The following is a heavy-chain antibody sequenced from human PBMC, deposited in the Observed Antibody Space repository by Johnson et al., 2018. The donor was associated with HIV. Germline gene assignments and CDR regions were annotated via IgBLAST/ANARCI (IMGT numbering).Heavy chain of an antibody. CDR2: IGTAGDT. D-gene: IGHD6-19*01. CDR1: GFTFSSYD. CDR3: AKRGSGWPSDAFDI. V-gene: IGHV3-13*01. Sequence: VQLVESGGGLVQPGGSLRLSCAASGFTFSSYDMHWVRQATGKGLEWVSAIGTAGDTYYPGSVKGRFTISRDSSKNTLYLQMNSLRAEDTALYYCAKRGSGWPSDAFDIWGQGTMVTVSS. J-gene: IGHJ3*02.